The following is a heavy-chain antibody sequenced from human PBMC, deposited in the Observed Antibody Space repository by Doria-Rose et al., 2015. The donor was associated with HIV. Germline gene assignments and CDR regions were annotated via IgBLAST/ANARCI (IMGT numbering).Heavy chain of an antibody. J-gene: IGHJ6*02. V-gene: IGHV1-69*01. D-gene: IGHD3-10*01. CDR3: ARERSDGMDV. Sequence: GGAFSSYAITWVRQAPGQGLEWMGGLIPMFGTANYAQIFQGRVTITADESTSTAYMELSSLRSEDTAVYYCARERSDGMDVWGQGTTVTVSS. CDR1: GGAFSSYA. CDR2: LIPMFGTA.